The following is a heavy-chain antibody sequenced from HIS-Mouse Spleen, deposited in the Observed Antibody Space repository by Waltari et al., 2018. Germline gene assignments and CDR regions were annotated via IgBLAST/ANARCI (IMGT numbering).Heavy chain of an antibody. D-gene: IGHD3-9*01. CDR1: GFTFSSYS. CDR3: ASLYYDILTGYYRDY. V-gene: IGHV3-21*01. J-gene: IGHJ4*02. CDR2: MSSSRNYI. Sequence: EVQLVESGGGLVKPGGSLRLSCAASGFTFSSYSMKWVRRAGGKGVEGVSSMSSSRNYIDYADTEKGRFTICRDNAKNSLYLQMNSLGAEDTAVYYCASLYYDILTGYYRDYWGQGTLVTVSS.